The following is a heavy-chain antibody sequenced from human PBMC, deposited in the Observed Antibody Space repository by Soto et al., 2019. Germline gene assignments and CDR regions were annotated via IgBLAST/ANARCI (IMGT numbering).Heavy chain of an antibody. J-gene: IGHJ4*02. Sequence: GGSLRLSCAASGFTFSSYAMSWVRQAPGKGLEWVSAISGSGGSTYYADSVKGRFTISRDNSKNTLYLQMSSLSADDTAVYYCARDRVPRLIPKGIAAAGTPRNAFDYWGQGTLVTVSS. CDR3: ARDRVPRLIPKGIAAAGTPRNAFDY. CDR1: GFTFSSYA. V-gene: IGHV3-23*01. D-gene: IGHD6-13*01. CDR2: ISGSGGST.